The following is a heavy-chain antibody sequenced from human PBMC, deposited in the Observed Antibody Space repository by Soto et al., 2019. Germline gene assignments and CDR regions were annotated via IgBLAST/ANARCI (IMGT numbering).Heavy chain of an antibody. V-gene: IGHV3-23*01. Sequence: PVGLLRLSSAASGFTISSHAMGRVLQDTGKGLEWVSAISGSGGSTYYADSVKGRFTIYRDNSKNTLYLQMNSLRAEDTAVYYCAKDWYCSSTSCYLHYYYGMDVLRQGTTDTVSS. CDR1: GFTISSHA. CDR3: AKDWYCSSTSCYLHYYYGMDV. CDR2: ISGSGGST. D-gene: IGHD2-2*01. J-gene: IGHJ6*02.